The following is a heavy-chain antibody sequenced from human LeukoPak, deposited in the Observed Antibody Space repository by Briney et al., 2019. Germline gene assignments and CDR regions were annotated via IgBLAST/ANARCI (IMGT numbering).Heavy chain of an antibody. V-gene: IGHV3-53*01. D-gene: IGHD1-26*01. Sequence: GGSLRLSCAASGFTVSGTYMSWVRQAPGKGLEWVSVIYSGAGTYYADSLKGRFTISRDNSKNTLHLQMNSLRAEDTAVYYCARVGSGNYYKYFEHWGQGTLVTVSS. CDR2: IYSGAGT. CDR1: GFTVSGTY. J-gene: IGHJ4*02. CDR3: ARVGSGNYYKYFEH.